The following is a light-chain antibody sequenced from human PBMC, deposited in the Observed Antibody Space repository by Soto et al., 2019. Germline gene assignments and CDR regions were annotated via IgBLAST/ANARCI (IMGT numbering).Light chain of an antibody. CDR2: SNN. Sequence: QSVLTQPPSASGTPGQRVTISCSGSSSNIGSNSVNWYQQLPGPAPKLLIYSNNQRPSGVPDRFSGSKSGTSASLAFSGLQSEDEADYYCAAWDDSLKGPVFGGGTKLTVL. CDR1: SSNIGSNS. V-gene: IGLV1-44*01. CDR3: AAWDDSLKGPV. J-gene: IGLJ3*02.